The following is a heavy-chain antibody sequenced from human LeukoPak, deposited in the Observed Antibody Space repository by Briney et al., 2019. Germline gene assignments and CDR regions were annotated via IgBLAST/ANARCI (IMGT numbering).Heavy chain of an antibody. CDR2: ISSSSSDT. D-gene: IGHD2-8*01. J-gene: IGHJ3*01. Sequence: GGSLRLSCAASGFTFGDYYMSWIRQAPGKGLEWVSSISSSSSDTKYADSVKGRFTISRDNAKKSLYLQMNSLRAEDTAVYYCARDDGLDVFDVWGQGTAVTVSS. CDR1: GFTFGDYY. V-gene: IGHV3-11*05. CDR3: ARDDGLDVFDV.